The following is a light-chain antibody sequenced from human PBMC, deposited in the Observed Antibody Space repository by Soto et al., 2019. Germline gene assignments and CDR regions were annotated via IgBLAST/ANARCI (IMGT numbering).Light chain of an antibody. CDR3: QSYDSSNAWV. CDR1: SGSIASNY. J-gene: IGLJ3*02. Sequence: NFMLTQPHSVSESPGKTVTISCTRSSGSIASNYVQWYQQRPGSAPTTVIYEDNQRPSGVPDRFSGSIDSSSNSASLIISGLKTEDEADYYCQSYDSSNAWVFGGGTKLTVL. V-gene: IGLV6-57*03. CDR2: EDN.